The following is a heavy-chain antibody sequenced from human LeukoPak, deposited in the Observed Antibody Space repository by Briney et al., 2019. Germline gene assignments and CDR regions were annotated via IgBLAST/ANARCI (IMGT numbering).Heavy chain of an antibody. J-gene: IGHJ4*02. Sequence: SETLSLTCTVSRGSISSYYWSWIRQPAGKGLEWIGHIYSSGSTNYNPSLKSRVTMSVDTSKNQFSLKLSSVTAADTAVYYCARAPSSTTEFDYWGQGTLVTVSS. V-gene: IGHV4-4*07. D-gene: IGHD1-1*01. CDR1: RGSISSYY. CDR3: ARAPSSTTEFDY. CDR2: IYSSGST.